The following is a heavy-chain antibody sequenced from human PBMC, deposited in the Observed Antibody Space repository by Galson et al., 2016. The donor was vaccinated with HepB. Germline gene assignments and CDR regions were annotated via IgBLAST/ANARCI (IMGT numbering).Heavy chain of an antibody. J-gene: IGHJ5*02. CDR2: TSSDGSNE. CDR3: AKGGTGIAVPLDL. D-gene: IGHD6-19*01. Sequence: SLRLSCAVSGVIFSNHAMHWVRQAPGQGLEWVAVTSSDGSNEYYVDSVKGRFAISRDNSKHTLFLQMNSLRAEDTAVYYCAKGGTGIAVPLDLWGQGTLVTVSS. V-gene: IGHV3-30*18. CDR1: GVIFSNHA.